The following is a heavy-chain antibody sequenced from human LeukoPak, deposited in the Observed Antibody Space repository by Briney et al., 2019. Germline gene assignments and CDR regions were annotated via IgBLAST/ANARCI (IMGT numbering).Heavy chain of an antibody. Sequence: ASVKVSCKASGYTFTGYGINWVRQAPGQGLEWMGWISAYNGNTNYAQKFQGRVTMTTDASTSTAYMELRSLRSDDTAVYYCARGYCSSTNCYTATAWFDPWGQGTLVTVSS. CDR1: GYTFTGYG. J-gene: IGHJ5*02. CDR3: ARGYCSSTNCYTATAWFDP. CDR2: ISAYNGNT. D-gene: IGHD2-2*02. V-gene: IGHV1-18*01.